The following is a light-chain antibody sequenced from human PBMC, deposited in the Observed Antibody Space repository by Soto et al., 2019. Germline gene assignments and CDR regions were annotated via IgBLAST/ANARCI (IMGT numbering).Light chain of an antibody. CDR2: DVN. V-gene: IGLV2-14*03. J-gene: IGLJ2*01. Sequence: ALTQPASVSGSPGQSITISCTGTSSDIGAYNFVSWYQQHPGKAPKLMLYDVNIRPSGVSNRFSGSKSGNTASLTISGRRAEDEADYSCPPWKTSPTMIFGGGTKVTVL. CDR3: PPWKTSPTMI. CDR1: SSDIGAYNF.